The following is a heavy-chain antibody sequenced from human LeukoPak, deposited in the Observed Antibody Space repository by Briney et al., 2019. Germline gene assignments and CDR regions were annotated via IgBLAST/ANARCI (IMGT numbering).Heavy chain of an antibody. Sequence: SGGSLRLSCAASGFTFSSYSMNWVRQAPGKGLEWVSSISSSSSYIYYADSVKGRFTISRDNAKNSLYLQMNSPRAEDTAVYYCAGDGGWYFDPWGQGTLVTVSS. J-gene: IGHJ5*02. D-gene: IGHD6-19*01. CDR1: GFTFSSYS. CDR2: ISSSSSYI. V-gene: IGHV3-21*01. CDR3: AGDGGWYFDP.